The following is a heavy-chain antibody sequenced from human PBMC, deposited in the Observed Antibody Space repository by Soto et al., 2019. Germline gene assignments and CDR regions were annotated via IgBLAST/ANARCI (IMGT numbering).Heavy chain of an antibody. CDR3: ARDTEFYDSGGNYYSRPFDY. V-gene: IGHV6-1*01. D-gene: IGHD3-22*01. CDR2: TYYRSKWYN. J-gene: IGHJ4*01. Sequence: RGLEWLGRTYYRSKWYNDYAVSVRSRITIKPDTSKNQFSLQLKSVNPEDTAVYFCARDTEFYDSGGNYYSRPFDYWGQGNLVTVS.